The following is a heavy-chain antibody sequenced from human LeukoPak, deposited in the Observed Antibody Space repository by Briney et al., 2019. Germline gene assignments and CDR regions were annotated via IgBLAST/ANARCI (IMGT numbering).Heavy chain of an antibody. J-gene: IGHJ4*02. CDR1: GFTFSSYS. CDR3: AKDLGYSSSSGPLD. D-gene: IGHD6-13*01. CDR2: ISGSGGST. V-gene: IGHV3-23*01. Sequence: PGGSLRLSCAASGFTFSSYSMNWVRQAPGKGLEWVSAISGSGGSTYYADSVKGRFTISRDNSKNTLYLQMNSLRAEDTAVYYCAKDLGYSSSSGPLDWGQGTLVTVSS.